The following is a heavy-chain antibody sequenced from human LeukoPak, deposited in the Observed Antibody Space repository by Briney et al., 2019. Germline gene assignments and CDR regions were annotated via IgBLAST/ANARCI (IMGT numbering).Heavy chain of an antibody. CDR3: ATFDDSSGYYY. CDR1: GYTFNNHY. V-gene: IGHV1-46*02. Sequence: ASVKVSCKASGYTFNNHYMYWVRQAPGQGLEWMGVINPSGGSTSYAQKFQGRVTMTRDTSASTAYMELSSLRSEDTAVYYCATFDDSSGYYYWGQGTLVTVSS. CDR2: INPSGGST. D-gene: IGHD3-22*01. J-gene: IGHJ4*02.